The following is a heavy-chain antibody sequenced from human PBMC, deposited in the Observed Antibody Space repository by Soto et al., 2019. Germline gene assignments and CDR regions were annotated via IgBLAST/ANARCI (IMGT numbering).Heavy chain of an antibody. J-gene: IGHJ4*02. CDR3: ARDFRPPYGVRYFDY. Sequence: EVQLVESGGGLVQPGGSLRLSCAASGFTVSSNYMSWVRQAPGKGLEWVSVIYSGGSTYYADSVKGRFTISRHNSKNTPYILMNSLRAEDTAVYYCARDFRPPYGVRYFDYWGQGTLVTVSS. V-gene: IGHV3-53*04. CDR2: IYSGGST. CDR1: GFTVSSNY. D-gene: IGHD4-17*01.